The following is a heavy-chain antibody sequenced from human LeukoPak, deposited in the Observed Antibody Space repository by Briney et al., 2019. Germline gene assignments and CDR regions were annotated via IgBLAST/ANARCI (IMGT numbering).Heavy chain of an antibody. CDR2: IKSKTDGGTT. D-gene: IGHD4-11*01. Sequence: GGSLRLSCGASGFTFSNAWMSWVRQAPGKGLEWVGRIKSKTDGGTTDYAAPVKGRFTISRDDSKNTLYLQMNSLKTEDTAVYYCTPDLYSKYKGYFDYWGQGTLVTVSS. CDR1: GFTFSNAW. CDR3: TPDLYSKYKGYFDY. J-gene: IGHJ4*02. V-gene: IGHV3-15*05.